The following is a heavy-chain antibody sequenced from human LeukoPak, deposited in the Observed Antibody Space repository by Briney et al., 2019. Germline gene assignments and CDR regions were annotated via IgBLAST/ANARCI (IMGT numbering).Heavy chain of an antibody. CDR2: INWNGGST. J-gene: IGHJ6*03. CDR1: GFTFDDYG. CDR3: ARRGYDILTGNYDYYYYMDV. V-gene: IGHV3-20*04. D-gene: IGHD3-9*01. Sequence: GESLKISCAASGFTFDDYGMSWVRQAPGKGLEWVSGINWNGGSTGYADSVKGRFTISRDNAKNSLYLQMNSLRAEDTALYYCARRGYDILTGNYDYYYYMDVWGKGTTVTVSS.